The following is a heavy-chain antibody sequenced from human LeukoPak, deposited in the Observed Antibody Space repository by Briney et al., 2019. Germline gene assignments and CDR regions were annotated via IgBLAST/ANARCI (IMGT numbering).Heavy chain of an antibody. CDR2: ISYDGSNK. CDR1: GFTFSSYA. Sequence: PGRSLRLSCAASGFTFSSYAMHWVRQAPGKGLEWVAVISYDGSNKYYADSVKGRFTISRDNSKNTLYLQMNRLRAEDTAVYYCARDRVIAVAGRWGYYFDYWGQGTLVTVSS. J-gene: IGHJ4*02. D-gene: IGHD6-19*01. CDR3: ARDRVIAVAGRWGYYFDY. V-gene: IGHV3-30*04.